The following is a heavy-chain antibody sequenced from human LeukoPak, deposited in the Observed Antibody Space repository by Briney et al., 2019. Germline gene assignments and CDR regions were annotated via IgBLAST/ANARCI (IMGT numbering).Heavy chain of an antibody. V-gene: IGHV1-46*01. D-gene: IGHD6-6*01. CDR3: ARDKVLEYSSSNYYYYGMDV. CDR2: INPSGGST. Sequence: GASVKVSCKASGYTFTSYYMHWVRQAPGQGLEWMGLINPSGGSTSYAQKYQGRVTMTRDTSTSTVYMELSSLRSEDTAVYYCARDKVLEYSSSNYYYYGMDVWGQGTTVTVSS. J-gene: IGHJ6*02. CDR1: GYTFTSYY.